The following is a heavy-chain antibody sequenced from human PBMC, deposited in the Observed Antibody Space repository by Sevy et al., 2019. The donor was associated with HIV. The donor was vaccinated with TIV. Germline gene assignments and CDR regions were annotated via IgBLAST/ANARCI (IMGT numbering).Heavy chain of an antibody. CDR2: IIPIFGTA. Sequence: ASVKVSCKASGGTFSSYAISWVRQAPGQGLEWMGGIIPIFGTANYAQKFQGRVTITADESTSTAYMELSSLRSEDTAVYYCARTPFEPFYYYDSSGYYYGAFYIWGQGTMVTVSS. J-gene: IGHJ3*02. D-gene: IGHD3-22*01. CDR1: GGTFSSYA. V-gene: IGHV1-69*13. CDR3: ARTPFEPFYYYDSSGYYYGAFYI.